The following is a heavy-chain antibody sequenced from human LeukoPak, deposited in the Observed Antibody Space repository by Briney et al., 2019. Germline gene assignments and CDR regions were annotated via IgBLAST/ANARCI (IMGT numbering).Heavy chain of an antibody. Sequence: GGSLRLSCAVSGFTFSIYGMSWVRQAPGKGLEWVSAISDSGDSTYYADSVKGRFTISRDNSKNTLYLQMNSLRTDDTAVYYCGKVENREDTAVYYWGQGTLVTVSS. CDR3: GKVENREDTAVYY. J-gene: IGHJ4*02. CDR2: ISDSGDST. CDR1: GFTFSIYG. D-gene: IGHD5-18*01. V-gene: IGHV3-23*01.